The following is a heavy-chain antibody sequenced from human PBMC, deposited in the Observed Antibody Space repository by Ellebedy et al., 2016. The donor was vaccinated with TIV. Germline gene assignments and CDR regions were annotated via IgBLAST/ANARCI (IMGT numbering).Heavy chain of an antibody. Sequence: AASVKVSCKASGYTFTSYVISWVRQAPGQGLEWMGWSSAHNGNTNYAQRLQGRVTMTTDPSTSTAYMELRSLRSDDTAVYYCARDLSRIAVAVDWGQGTLVTVSS. J-gene: IGHJ4*02. D-gene: IGHD6-19*01. CDR2: SSAHNGNT. CDR3: ARDLSRIAVAVD. CDR1: GYTFTSYV. V-gene: IGHV1-18*01.